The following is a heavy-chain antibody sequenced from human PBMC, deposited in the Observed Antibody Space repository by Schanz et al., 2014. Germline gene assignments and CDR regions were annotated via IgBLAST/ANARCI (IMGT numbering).Heavy chain of an antibody. J-gene: IGHJ5*02. CDR2: MYSSGST. CDR3: ARLRGGGVIITT. CDR1: GGSINSGGYR. Sequence: QLQLQESGPGLVKASETLSLTCSVSGGSINSGGYRWGWIRQPPGKGLEWIGTMYSSGSTYYNPSLKSRVTIPADTSSNHFPRRVFSVTAADTALYYCARLRGGGVIITTWGQGTLVTVSS. V-gene: IGHV4-39*01. D-gene: IGHD3-10*01.